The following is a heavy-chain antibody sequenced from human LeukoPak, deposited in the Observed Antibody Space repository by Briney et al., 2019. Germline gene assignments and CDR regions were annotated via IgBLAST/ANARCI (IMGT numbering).Heavy chain of an antibody. CDR2: ISSSSSYI. CDR1: GFTFSSYS. Sequence: GGSLRLSCAASGFTFSSYSMNWVRQAPGKGLEWVSSISSSSSYIYYADSVKGRFTISRDNAKNSLYLQMNSLRAEDTAVYYCANFLDCSGGSCYSPVDYWGQGTLVTVSS. V-gene: IGHV3-21*01. J-gene: IGHJ4*02. D-gene: IGHD2-15*01. CDR3: ANFLDCSGGSCYSPVDY.